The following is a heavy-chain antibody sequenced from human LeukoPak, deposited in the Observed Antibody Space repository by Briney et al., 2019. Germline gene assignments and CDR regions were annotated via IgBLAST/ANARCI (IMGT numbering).Heavy chain of an antibody. Sequence: SLKVSCKASGNTFTSHYMHWVRQAPGQGLKWLGIINPSGGSTSYAQKFQGRVTMTRDTSTSTVYMELSSLRSEDTAVYYCARFKQKTSYDILTGYYYFDYWGQGTLVTVSS. V-gene: IGHV1-46*03. D-gene: IGHD3-9*01. CDR2: INPSGGST. J-gene: IGHJ4*02. CDR1: GNTFTSHY. CDR3: ARFKQKTSYDILTGYYYFDY.